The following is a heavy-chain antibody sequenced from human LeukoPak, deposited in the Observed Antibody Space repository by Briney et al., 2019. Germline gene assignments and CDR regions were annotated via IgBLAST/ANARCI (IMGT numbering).Heavy chain of an antibody. Sequence: GESLKISCKGSGYTFTRYWIGWVRQMPGKGLEWMGIIYPGDSDTRYSPSFQGQVTLSADKSISTAYLQWSSLKASDTAMYYCATRYSSGWYDAFDIWGQGTMVTVSS. V-gene: IGHV5-51*01. J-gene: IGHJ3*02. D-gene: IGHD6-19*01. CDR1: GYTFTRYW. CDR2: IYPGDSDT. CDR3: ATRYSSGWYDAFDI.